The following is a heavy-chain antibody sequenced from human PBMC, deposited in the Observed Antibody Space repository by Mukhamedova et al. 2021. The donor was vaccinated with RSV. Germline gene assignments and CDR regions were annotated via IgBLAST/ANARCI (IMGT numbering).Heavy chain of an antibody. V-gene: IGHV3-30*04. Sequence: YAMHWVRQAPGKGLEWVAVISYDGSNKYYADSVKGRFTISRDNSKNTLYLQMNSLRAEDTAVYYCARDRSSSWYFRDAFDIWGQG. J-gene: IGHJ3*02. CDR2: ISYDGSNK. CDR1: YA. CDR3: ARDRSSSWYFRDAFDI. D-gene: IGHD6-13*01.